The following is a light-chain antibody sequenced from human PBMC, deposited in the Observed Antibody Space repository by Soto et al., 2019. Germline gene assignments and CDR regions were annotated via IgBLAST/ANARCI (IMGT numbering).Light chain of an antibody. J-gene: IGLJ1*01. Sequence: QSVLTQPASVSGSPGQSITISCTGTSSDVGGYNYVSWYQQHPGKAPKLMIYEVNNRPSGVSNRFSGSKSGNTASLTISGLQAEEEADYYCNSYTTSTTYVFGTGTKGTVL. CDR1: SSDVGGYNY. CDR3: NSYTTSTTYV. V-gene: IGLV2-14*01. CDR2: EVN.